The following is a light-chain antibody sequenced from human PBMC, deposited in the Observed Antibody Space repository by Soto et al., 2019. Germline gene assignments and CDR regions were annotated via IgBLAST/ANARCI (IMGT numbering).Light chain of an antibody. Sequence: QAVLTQPASVSGSPGQSITISCIGTNNDIGRYRYVSWYQQHPGKAPKLIIYEVNYRPSGVSSRFSGSKSSSTASLTISGLQPEDEADYYCTSQTSSRVPLVVGGGTKVTVL. CDR2: EVN. CDR1: NNDIGRYRY. V-gene: IGLV2-14*01. CDR3: TSQTSSRVPLV. J-gene: IGLJ2*01.